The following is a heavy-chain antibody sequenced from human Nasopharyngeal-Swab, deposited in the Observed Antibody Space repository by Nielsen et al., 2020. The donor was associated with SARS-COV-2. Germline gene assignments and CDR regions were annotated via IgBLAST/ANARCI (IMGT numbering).Heavy chain of an antibody. CDR3: ARGDKAEITIFGVVIISAAFDI. J-gene: IGHJ3*02. D-gene: IGHD3-3*01. Sequence: WIRQPPGKGLEWIGYIYYSGSTYYNPSLKSRVTISVDTFKNQLSLKLSSVTAADTAVYYCARGDKAEITIFGVVIISAAFDIWGQGTMVTVSS. CDR2: IYYSGST. V-gene: IGHV4-31*02.